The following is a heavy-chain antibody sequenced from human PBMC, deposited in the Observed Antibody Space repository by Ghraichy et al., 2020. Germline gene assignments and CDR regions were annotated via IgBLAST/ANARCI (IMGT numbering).Heavy chain of an antibody. V-gene: IGHV4-30-2*01. CDR2: IYDSVTS. CDR3: ARAPGPDGPYFDF. CDR1: GDSIRSGLYS. Sequence: SETLSLTCAVSGDSIRSGLYSWNWIRQPPGKGLEWIGYIYDSVTSLYNPSLKSRVTISVDRFKNNFSLRLNSVTAADTAVYYCARAPGPDGPYFDFWGHGTLVTVS. D-gene: IGHD5-24*01. J-gene: IGHJ4*03.